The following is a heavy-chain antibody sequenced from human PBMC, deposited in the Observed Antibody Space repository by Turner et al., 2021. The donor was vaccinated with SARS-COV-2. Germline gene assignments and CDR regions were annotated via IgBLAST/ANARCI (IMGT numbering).Heavy chain of an antibody. J-gene: IGHJ6*02. Sequence: EVQLVEAGGGWIEPGGSRRLSRAASGLTVSSNYMSWVRQAPGKGLEWVSVIYSGGSPYYADSMKGRFTISRDNSKNTLYLQMNSLRAEDTAVYYCARDLMEVGGMDVWGQGTTVTVSS. CDR1: GLTVSSNY. CDR3: ARDLMEVGGMDV. V-gene: IGHV3-53*01. CDR2: IYSGGSP. D-gene: IGHD3-3*01.